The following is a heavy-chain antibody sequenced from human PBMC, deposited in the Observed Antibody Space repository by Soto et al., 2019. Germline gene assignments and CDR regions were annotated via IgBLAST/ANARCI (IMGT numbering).Heavy chain of an antibody. Sequence: GESLKISCKGSGYSFTSYWISWVRQMPGKGLEWMGRIDPSDSYTNYSPSFQGHVTISADKSISTAYLPWSSLKASDTAMYYCARGGGPWSGYYFRPPGYFDYWGQGTLVTVSS. CDR1: GYSFTSYW. V-gene: IGHV5-10-1*01. CDR3: ARGGGPWSGYYFRPPGYFDY. J-gene: IGHJ4*02. CDR2: IDPSDSYT. D-gene: IGHD3-3*01.